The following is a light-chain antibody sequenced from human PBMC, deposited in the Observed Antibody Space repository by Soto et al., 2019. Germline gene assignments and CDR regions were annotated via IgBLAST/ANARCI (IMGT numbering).Light chain of an antibody. CDR1: QSIGGF. CDR3: QQYGSSGT. CDR2: GAS. V-gene: IGKV3-20*01. J-gene: IGKJ1*01. Sequence: EIVLTQSPATLSLSPGERATLFCRASQSIGGFLAWYQQRPGQAPRLLIYGASNRATGIPDRFSGSGSGTDFTLTISRLEPEDFAVYYCQQYGSSGTFGQGTKVDIK.